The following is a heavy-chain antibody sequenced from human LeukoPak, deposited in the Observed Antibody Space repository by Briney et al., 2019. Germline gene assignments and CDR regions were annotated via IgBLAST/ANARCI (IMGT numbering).Heavy chain of an antibody. CDR1: GFTVSSNY. J-gene: IGHJ4*02. CDR3: ARDAVRGQQLVGYFDY. V-gene: IGHV3-53*01. D-gene: IGHD6-13*01. Sequence: GGSLRLSCAASGFTVSSNYMSWVRQAPGKGLEWVSVIYSGGSSYYADSVKGRFTISRDNSKNTLYLQMNSLRAEDTAVYYCARDAVRGQQLVGYFDYWGQGTLVTVSS. CDR2: IYSGGSS.